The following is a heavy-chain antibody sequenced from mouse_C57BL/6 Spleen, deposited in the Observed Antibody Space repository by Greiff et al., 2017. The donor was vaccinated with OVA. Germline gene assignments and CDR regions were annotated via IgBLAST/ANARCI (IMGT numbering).Heavy chain of an antibody. J-gene: IGHJ1*03. CDR3: ARGKDGSQLGYFDV. Sequence: QVQLQQPGAELVRPGSSVKLSCKASGYTFTSYWMHWVKQRPIQGLAWIGNIDPSDSETHYNQKFKDKATLTVDKSSSTAYMQLSSLTSEDSAVYYSARGKDGSQLGYFDVWGTGTTVTVSS. V-gene: IGHV1-52*01. CDR2: IDPSDSET. D-gene: IGHD1-1*01. CDR1: GYTFTSYW.